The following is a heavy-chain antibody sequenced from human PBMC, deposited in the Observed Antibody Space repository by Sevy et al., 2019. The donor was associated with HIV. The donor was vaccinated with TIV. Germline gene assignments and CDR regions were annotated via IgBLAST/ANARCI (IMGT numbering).Heavy chain of an antibody. V-gene: IGHV3-30*18. Sequence: GGSLRLSCAASGFIFNNYGIHWVRQAPGKGLEWVAGISYDGSDKYYADSVKGRFTISRDNSKNTVYLQMNSLRAEDTALYYCAKAGSSGSYFLDYWGQGTLVTVSS. J-gene: IGHJ4*02. CDR1: GFIFNNYG. CDR2: ISYDGSDK. D-gene: IGHD1-26*01. CDR3: AKAGSSGSYFLDY.